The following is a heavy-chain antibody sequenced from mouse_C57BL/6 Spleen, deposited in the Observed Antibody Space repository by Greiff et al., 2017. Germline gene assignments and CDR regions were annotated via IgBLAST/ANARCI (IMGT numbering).Heavy chain of an antibody. CDR3: ARSKDGSRQFEV. CDR1: GYTFTNYW. D-gene: IGHD1-1*01. V-gene: IGHV1-63*01. Sequence: VQLQQSGAELVRPGTSVKLSCKASGYTFTNYWIGWAKQRPGHGLVWIGDIYPGGGYTNYNEKFKGKATMTADKSSSTAYMQRSSLTSEDAAIYYGARSKDGSRQFEVWGTGTTVTVSS. CDR2: IYPGGGYT. J-gene: IGHJ1*03.